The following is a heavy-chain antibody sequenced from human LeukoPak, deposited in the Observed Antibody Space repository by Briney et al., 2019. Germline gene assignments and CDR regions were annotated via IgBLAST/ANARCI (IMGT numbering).Heavy chain of an antibody. CDR3: AKVGGSGSYQNTPFDY. V-gene: IGHV3-30*18. J-gene: IGHJ4*02. Sequence: LRLSXAASGXTFSSYGMHWVRQAPGKGLEWVAVISYDGSNKYYADSLKGRFTVSRDNSKNTLYLQMNSLRAEDTAVYYCAKVGGSGSYQNTPFDYWGQGTLVTVSS. CDR2: ISYDGSNK. CDR1: GXTFSSYG. D-gene: IGHD3-10*01.